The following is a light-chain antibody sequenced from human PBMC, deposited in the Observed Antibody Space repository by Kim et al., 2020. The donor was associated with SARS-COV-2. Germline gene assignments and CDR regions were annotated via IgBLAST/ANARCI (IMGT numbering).Light chain of an antibody. CDR1: SLRIDY. J-gene: IGLJ1*01. CDR3: NSQDSSGNHLV. V-gene: IGLV3-19*01. CDR2: GQN. Sequence: SSELTQDPPVSVALGQTVRITCQGDSLRIDYANWYQQKPGQAPVLVIFGQNRRPSGIPDRFSGSTSGNTASLTITEARAEDEADYYCNSQDSSGNHLVFGSGTKVTVL.